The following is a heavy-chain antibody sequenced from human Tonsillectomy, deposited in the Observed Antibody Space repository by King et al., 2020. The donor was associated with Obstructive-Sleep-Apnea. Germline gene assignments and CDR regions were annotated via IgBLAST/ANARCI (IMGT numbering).Heavy chain of an antibody. D-gene: IGHD2-2*01. Sequence: EQLVQSGAEVKKPGASVRVSCKASGYSFSSYDINWVRQATGQGPEWMGWMNPNSGNTGFAQKFQGRVTMTSNTSISTAYMELSSLRSEDTAVYYCARGRSAAIVAYWFDPWGQGTLVTVSS. CDR1: GYSFSSYD. CDR2: MNPNSGNT. V-gene: IGHV1-8*02. CDR3: ARGRSAAIVAYWFDP. J-gene: IGHJ5*02.